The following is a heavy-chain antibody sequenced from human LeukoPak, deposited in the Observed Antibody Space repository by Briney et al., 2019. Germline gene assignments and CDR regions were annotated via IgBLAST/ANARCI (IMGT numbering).Heavy chain of an antibody. CDR2: ISSASNTI. J-gene: IGHJ5*02. D-gene: IGHD3-10*01. Sequence: PGGSLRLSCAASGFTFSSYSMNWVRQAPGKGLEWVSYISSASNTIYYADSVKGRFTISRDNAKNSLYLQMNSLRAEDTAMYYRARDGWFGDNNWFDPWGQGTLVTVSS. CDR1: GFTFSSYS. V-gene: IGHV3-48*01. CDR3: ARDGWFGDNNWFDP.